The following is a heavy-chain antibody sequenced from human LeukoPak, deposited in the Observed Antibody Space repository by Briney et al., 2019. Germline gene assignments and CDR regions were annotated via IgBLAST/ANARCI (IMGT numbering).Heavy chain of an antibody. V-gene: IGHV1-8*03. D-gene: IGHD1-26*01. CDR1: GYTFTSYA. J-gene: IGHJ3*02. CDR2: MNPNSGNT. Sequence: ASVKVSCKASGYTFTSYAMHWVRQAPGQGLEWMGWMNPNSGNTGYAQKFQGRVTITRNTSISTAYMELSSLRSEDTAVYYCARGVPPRGSYSITAFDIWGQGTMVTVSS. CDR3: ARGVPPRGSYSITAFDI.